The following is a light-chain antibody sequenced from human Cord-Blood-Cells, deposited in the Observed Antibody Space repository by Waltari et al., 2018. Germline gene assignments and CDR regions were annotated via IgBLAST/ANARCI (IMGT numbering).Light chain of an antibody. CDR2: AAS. CDR3: QQANSFPRT. J-gene: IGKJ4*01. Sequence: DIQMPQSPSSVSASVGDSVTITCRASQGISSLLAWYQQKPRKAPKLLIYAASSLQSGVPSRFSGSGSGTDFTLTISSLQPEDFATYYCQQANSFPRTFGGGTKVEIK. CDR1: QGISSL. V-gene: IGKV1-12*01.